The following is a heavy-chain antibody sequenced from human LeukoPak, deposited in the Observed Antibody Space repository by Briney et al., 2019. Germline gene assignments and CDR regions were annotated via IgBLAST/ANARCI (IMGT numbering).Heavy chain of an antibody. CDR3: ARDPGISVAGPDF. V-gene: IGHV4-39*07. CDR1: GDSISSSGYY. D-gene: IGHD6-19*01. J-gene: IGHJ4*02. Sequence: SETLSLTCTVSGDSISSSGYYWDWIRQPPGTGLEWIGSIYYSGNTYYNPSLKSRVTISVDTSKNQFSLKLSSVTVADTAVYYCARDPGISVAGPDFWGQGTLVTVSS. CDR2: IYYSGNT.